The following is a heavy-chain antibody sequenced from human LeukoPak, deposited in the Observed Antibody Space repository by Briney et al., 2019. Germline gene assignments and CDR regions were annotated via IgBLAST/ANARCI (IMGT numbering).Heavy chain of an antibody. Sequence: GGSLRLSCAASGFTFSSYSMNWVRQAPGKGLEWVSSISSSSSYIYYADSVKGRFTISRDNAKNSLYLQMNSLRAEDTAVYYCARPRSSGSYRDYWGQGTLVTVSS. D-gene: IGHD3-10*01. CDR2: ISSSSSYI. CDR3: ARPRSSGSYRDY. CDR1: GFTFSSYS. V-gene: IGHV3-21*01. J-gene: IGHJ4*02.